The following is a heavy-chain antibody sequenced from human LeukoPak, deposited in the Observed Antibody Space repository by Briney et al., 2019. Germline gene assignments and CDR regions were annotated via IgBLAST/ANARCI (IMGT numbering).Heavy chain of an antibody. V-gene: IGHV3-21*01. D-gene: IGHD3-22*01. CDR3: AKDLTMIVVDYGMDV. J-gene: IGHJ6*02. CDR1: GFTFSSYS. CDR2: ISSSSSYI. Sequence: PGGSLRLSCAASGFTFSSYSMNWVRQAPGKGLEWVSSISSSSSYIYYADSVKGRFTISRDNSKNTLYLQMNSLRAEDTAVYYCAKDLTMIVVDYGMDVWGQGTTVTVSS.